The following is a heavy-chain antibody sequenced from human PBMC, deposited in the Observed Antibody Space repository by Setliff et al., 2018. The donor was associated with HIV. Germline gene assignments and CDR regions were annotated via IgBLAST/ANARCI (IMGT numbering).Heavy chain of an antibody. V-gene: IGHV1-69*10. Sequence: GASVKVSCKASGTSFNIYAISWVRQAPGQGLEWMGGVTPILHTTNYAQKFQGRVTITADISTRTVYMELSSLTSEDTAIYYCARDHQTMLWLDYWGQGTLVTVSS. CDR2: VTPILHTT. J-gene: IGHJ4*02. CDR3: ARDHQTMLWLDY. CDR1: GTSFNIYA. D-gene: IGHD2-21*01.